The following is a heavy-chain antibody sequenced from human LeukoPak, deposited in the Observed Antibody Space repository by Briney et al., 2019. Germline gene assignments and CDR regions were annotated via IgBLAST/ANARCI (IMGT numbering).Heavy chain of an antibody. D-gene: IGHD4-11*01. V-gene: IGHV4-38-2*02. CDR3: AIVTHYSNSTIDY. CDR1: GHPISSGYY. Sequence: SETLSLTCTVSGHPISSGYYWGWIRPPPGKGLEWIGEINHSGSTNYNPSLKSRDTISVDTSKNQFSLKLSSVTAADTAVYYCAIVTHYSNSTIDYWGQGTLVTVSS. J-gene: IGHJ4*02. CDR2: INHSGST.